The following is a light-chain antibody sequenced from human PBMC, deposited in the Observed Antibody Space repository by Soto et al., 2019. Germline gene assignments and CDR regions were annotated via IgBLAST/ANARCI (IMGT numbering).Light chain of an antibody. J-gene: IGLJ1*01. CDR2: GNN. V-gene: IGLV1-40*01. Sequence: QSVLTQPPSVSGAPGQRVTISCTGSSSNIGAGYDVHWYQQLPGTAPKLLIYGNNNRPSGVPDRFSGSKSGTSASLAITGLQAEDEAHYYCQSYDSSLSAYVFGTGTKVTVL. CDR1: SSNIGAGYD. CDR3: QSYDSSLSAYV.